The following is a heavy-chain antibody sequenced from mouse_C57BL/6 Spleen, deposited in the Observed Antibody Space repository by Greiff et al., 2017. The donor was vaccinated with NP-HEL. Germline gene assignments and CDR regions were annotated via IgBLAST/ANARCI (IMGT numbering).Heavy chain of an antibody. CDR1: GYTFTSYW. V-gene: IGHV1-55*01. CDR3: ARRAAQAPAWFAY. D-gene: IGHD3-2*02. J-gene: IGHJ3*01. Sequence: VKLQQPGAELVKPGASVKMSCKASGYTFTSYWITWVKQRPGQGLEWIGDIYPGSGSTNYNEKFKSKATLTVDTSSSTAYMQLSSLTSEDSAVYYCARRAAQAPAWFAYWGQGTLVTVSA. CDR2: IYPGSGST.